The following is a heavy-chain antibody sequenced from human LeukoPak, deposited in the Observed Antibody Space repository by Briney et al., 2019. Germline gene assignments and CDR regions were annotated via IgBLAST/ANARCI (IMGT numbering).Heavy chain of an antibody. D-gene: IGHD2-21*02. J-gene: IGHJ2*01. V-gene: IGHV4-59*08. CDR2: FYHGGST. Sequence: SETLSLTCTVSGGSISSYYWSWIRQPPGKGLEWIGSFYHGGSTYSNPSLKSRVTISVDTSKNQFSLNLSSVTAADTAVYYCARAFTVTADWYFDLWGRGTLVTVSS. CDR1: GGSISSYY. CDR3: ARAFTVTADWYFDL.